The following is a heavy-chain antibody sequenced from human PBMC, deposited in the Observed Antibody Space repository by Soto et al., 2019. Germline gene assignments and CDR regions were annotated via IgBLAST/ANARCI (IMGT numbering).Heavy chain of an antibody. J-gene: IGHJ4*01. Sequence: QVQLQESGSGLVKPSQTLVLTCTVSGDSISRDGSSWSWLRQPPGKGLEWIGYIYHSGPTYYNPSLKSRVTTSVDKSKNQFSLSLASVTAADTAVYYGAREMSYYFDSWGHGTLVTVSS. CDR3: AREMSYYFDS. CDR1: GDSISRDGSS. CDR2: IYHSGPT. V-gene: IGHV4-30-2*01.